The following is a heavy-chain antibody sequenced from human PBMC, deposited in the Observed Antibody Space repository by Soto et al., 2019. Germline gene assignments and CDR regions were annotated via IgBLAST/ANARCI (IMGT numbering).Heavy chain of an antibody. V-gene: IGHV3-74*01. CDR3: AGGYSDGLFTNFDH. CDR2: INSDGSST. Sequence: GGSLRLSCAASGFTFSSYWMHWVRQAPGKGLVWVSRINSDGSSTSYADSVKGRFTISRDNSKNTLNLQMNSLRAEDTAVYYCAGGYSDGLFTNFDHWGQGTLVTVSS. D-gene: IGHD5-18*01. CDR1: GFTFSSYW. J-gene: IGHJ4*02.